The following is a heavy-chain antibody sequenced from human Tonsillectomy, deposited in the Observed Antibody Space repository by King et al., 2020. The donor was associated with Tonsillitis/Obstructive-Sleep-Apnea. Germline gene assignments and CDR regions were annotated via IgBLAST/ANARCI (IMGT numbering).Heavy chain of an antibody. J-gene: IGHJ4*02. CDR3: AITMIVVVTGNYFDY. V-gene: IGHV4-39*01. Sequence: QVQLQESGPGLVKPSETLSLTCTVSGGSISSSTYYWGWIRQPPGKGLEWIGSMYYSGSTYYNPSLKSRVTISVDTSKNQFSLKLSSVTAADTAVYYCAITMIVVVTGNYFDYWGQGTLVTVSS. CDR2: MYYSGST. D-gene: IGHD3-22*01. CDR1: GGSISSSTYY.